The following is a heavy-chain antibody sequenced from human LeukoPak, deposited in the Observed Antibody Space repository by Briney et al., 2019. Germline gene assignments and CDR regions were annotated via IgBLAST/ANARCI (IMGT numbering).Heavy chain of an antibody. CDR3: AREHSSSPNWFDP. CDR1: GGTFISHA. J-gene: IGHJ5*02. V-gene: IGHV1-69*13. CDR2: IIPIFGTA. D-gene: IGHD6-13*01. Sequence: ASVKVSCKASGGTFISHAIGWVRQAPGQGLEWMGGIIPIFGTANYAQKFQGRVTITADESTSTAYMELSSLRSEDTAVYYRAREHSSSPNWFDPWGQGTLVTVSS.